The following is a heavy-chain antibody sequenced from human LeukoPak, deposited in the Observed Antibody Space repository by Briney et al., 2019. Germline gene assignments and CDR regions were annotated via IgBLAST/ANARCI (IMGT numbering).Heavy chain of an antibody. Sequence: ASVKVSCKVSGYTLTELSMHWVRQAPGKGLEWMGGFDPEDGETIYAQKFQGRVTMTEDTSTDTAYMELSSLRSEDTAVYYCAQRGKGGSGSSFDYWGQGTLVTVSS. CDR2: FDPEDGET. J-gene: IGHJ4*02. CDR1: GYTLTELS. V-gene: IGHV1-24*01. CDR3: AQRGKGGSGSSFDY. D-gene: IGHD3-10*01.